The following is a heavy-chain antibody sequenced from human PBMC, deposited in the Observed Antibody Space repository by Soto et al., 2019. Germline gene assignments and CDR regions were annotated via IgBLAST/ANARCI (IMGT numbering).Heavy chain of an antibody. J-gene: IGHJ6*02. CDR1: GFTFSDHY. V-gene: IGHV3-72*01. CDR2: TRDKTESYTT. D-gene: IGHD1-26*01. CDR3: VRGRSRFQDPYYYYAMDV. Sequence: PGGSLRLSCAASGFTFSDHYMDWVRQTPGKGLEWVGRTRDKTESYTTEYAASVKGRFSISRDDSKNSLYLQMNSLQTEDTAVYYCVRGRSRFQDPYYYYAMDVWGQGTTVTVSS.